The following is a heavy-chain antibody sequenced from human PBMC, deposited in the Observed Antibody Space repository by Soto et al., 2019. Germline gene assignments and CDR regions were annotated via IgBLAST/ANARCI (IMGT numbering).Heavy chain of an antibody. CDR1: GYTFTSYY. J-gene: IGHJ4*02. CDR2: INPSGGST. V-gene: IGHV1-46*01. D-gene: IGHD5-12*01. CDR3: ARETFQMATFQY. Sequence: DSVKVSCKASGYTFTSYYMHWVRQAPGQGLEWMGIINPSGGSTSYAQKFQGRVTMTRDTSTSTVYMELSSLRSEDTAVYYCARETFQMATFQYWGQGPLVTVSS.